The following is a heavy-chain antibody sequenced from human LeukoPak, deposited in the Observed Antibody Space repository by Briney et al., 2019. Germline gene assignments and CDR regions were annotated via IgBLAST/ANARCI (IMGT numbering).Heavy chain of an antibody. J-gene: IGHJ5*02. CDR3: AKTQGYYDA. D-gene: IGHD2-15*01. CDR2: IYGSDDKT. V-gene: IGHV3-23*01. Sequence: GGSLRLSCVASGFTFSNYAMSWVRQAPGKGLELVSGIYGSDDKTVYGDAVKGRFTISRGNSKNTLYLQMNSLRADDTAVYYCAKTQGYYDAWGQGALVTVFS. CDR1: GFTFSNYA.